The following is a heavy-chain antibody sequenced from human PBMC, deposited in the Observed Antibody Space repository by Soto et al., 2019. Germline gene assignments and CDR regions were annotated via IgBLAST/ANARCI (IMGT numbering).Heavy chain of an antibody. Sequence: QVQLVESGGGVVQPGRSLRLSCAASGFTFDTYGMHWVRQAPGKGLEWVAVVSHDGSNKYYADSVKGRFTISRDNSKNTLYLQMNSLRAEDTAVYYCASGRGTTPPIGMDVWGQGTTVTVSS. CDR3: ASGRGTTPPIGMDV. CDR1: GFTFDTYG. J-gene: IGHJ6*02. CDR2: VSHDGSNK. V-gene: IGHV3-30*03.